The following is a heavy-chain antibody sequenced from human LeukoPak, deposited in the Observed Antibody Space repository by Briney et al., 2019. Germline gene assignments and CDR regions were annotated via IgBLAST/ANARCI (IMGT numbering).Heavy chain of an antibody. J-gene: IGHJ3*02. D-gene: IGHD6-19*01. CDR2: INPNSGGT. CDR3: AGIAVAGTDAFDI. Sequence: ASVKVSCKASGYTFIGYYIHWVRQAPGQGLEWMGWINPNSGGTNYAQKFQGRVTMTRDTSISTAYMELSRLRSDDTAVYYCAGIAVAGTDAFDIWGQGTMVTVSS. CDR1: GYTFIGYY. V-gene: IGHV1-2*02.